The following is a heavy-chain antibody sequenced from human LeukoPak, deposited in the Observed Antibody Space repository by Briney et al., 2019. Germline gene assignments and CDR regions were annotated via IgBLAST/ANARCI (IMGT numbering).Heavy chain of an antibody. J-gene: IGHJ4*02. CDR1: GYTFTIYG. Sequence: ASVKVSCKASGYTFTIYGISWVRQAPGQGLEWMGWISAYNGNTNYAQKLQGRVTMTIDTSTSTDYIELRSLRSDDTAVYYCARDHGYEVGIDYWGQGTLVTVSS. CDR2: ISAYNGNT. V-gene: IGHV1-18*01. D-gene: IGHD5-12*01. CDR3: ARDHGYEVGIDY.